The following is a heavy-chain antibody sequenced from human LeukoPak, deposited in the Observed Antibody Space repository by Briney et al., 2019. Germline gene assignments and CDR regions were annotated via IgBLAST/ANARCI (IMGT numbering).Heavy chain of an antibody. CDR3: ARGGSTRADY. J-gene: IGHJ4*02. V-gene: IGHV3-74*01. Sequence: GGSLRLSCAASGFTFSSYWMHWVRHAPGKGLVWVSRIHSDGSTTNYADSVKGRFTISRDNANNTLYLQMNSLRAEDTAVYYCARGGSTRADYWGQGTLVTVSS. CDR2: IHSDGSTT. CDR1: GFTFSSYW. D-gene: IGHD6-13*01.